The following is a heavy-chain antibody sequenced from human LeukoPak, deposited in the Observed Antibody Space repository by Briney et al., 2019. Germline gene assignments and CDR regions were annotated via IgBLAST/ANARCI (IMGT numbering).Heavy chain of an antibody. CDR1: GYTFTSYY. V-gene: IGHV1-46*01. Sequence: ASVKVSCKASGYTFTSYYMHGVRQAPGQGLEWMGIINPSGGSTSYAQKCQGRGTMTRDMSTSTVYMELSSLRSEDTAVYYCASELAAAVVGPNWFDPWGQGTLVTVSS. D-gene: IGHD6-13*01. CDR2: INPSGGST. J-gene: IGHJ5*02. CDR3: ASELAAAVVGPNWFDP.